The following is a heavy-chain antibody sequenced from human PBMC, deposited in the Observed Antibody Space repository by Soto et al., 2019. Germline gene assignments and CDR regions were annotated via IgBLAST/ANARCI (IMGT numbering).Heavy chain of an antibody. CDR2: ISAHNGNT. V-gene: IGHV1-18*01. Sequence: QVHLVQSGAEVKKPGASVKVSCKASGYTFTSYGITWVRQAPGQGLEWMGWISAHNGNTDYAQKLQGRVIVTRDTSTSTAYMELRSLISDGTAVYDCARGRYGDYGGQGALVTVSS. J-gene: IGHJ4*02. CDR1: GYTFTSYG. D-gene: IGHD1-1*01. CDR3: ARGRYGDY.